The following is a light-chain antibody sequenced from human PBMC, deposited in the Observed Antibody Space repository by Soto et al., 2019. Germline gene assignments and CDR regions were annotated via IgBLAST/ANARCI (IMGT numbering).Light chain of an antibody. V-gene: IGLV2-14*03. Sequence: QSALAQPASVSGSPGQSITISCAGTSGDIGGYDFVSWYQQHPGEAPKLMIFDVSDWPSGVSDRFSASKSGDTASLTISGLHAEDEADYYCSAFSNSNTPDVFGTGTKLTVL. CDR1: SGDIGGYDF. J-gene: IGLJ1*01. CDR2: DVS. CDR3: SAFSNSNTPDV.